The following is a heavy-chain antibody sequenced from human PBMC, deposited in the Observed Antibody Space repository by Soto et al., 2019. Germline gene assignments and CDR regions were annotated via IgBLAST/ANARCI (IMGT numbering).Heavy chain of an antibody. Sequence: SETLSLTCTVSGGSISSGGYYWSWIRQHPGKGLEWIGYIYYSGSTYYNPSLKSRVTISVDTSKNQFSLKLSSVTAADTAVYYCARGQSNEDFGVVIIYPDRLDYWGQGTLVTAPQ. D-gene: IGHD3-3*01. CDR3: ARGQSNEDFGVVIIYPDRLDY. CDR1: GGSISSGGYY. J-gene: IGHJ4*02. CDR2: IYYSGST. V-gene: IGHV4-31*03.